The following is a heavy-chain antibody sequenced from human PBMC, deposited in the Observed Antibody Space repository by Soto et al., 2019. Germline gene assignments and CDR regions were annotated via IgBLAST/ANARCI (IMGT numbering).Heavy chain of an antibody. CDR3: AREWSLSVAAPGY. CDR1: GFTFNNYW. J-gene: IGHJ4*02. Sequence: PGGSLRLSCTASGFTFNNYWMSWVRQAPGKGLEWVANIMQDGSEKQYVDSVKGRFTISRDNAKNSLYLQMNGLRVEDTAMYYCAREWSLSVAAPGYWGQGTLVTVSS. D-gene: IGHD6-19*01. CDR2: IMQDGSEK. V-gene: IGHV3-7*01.